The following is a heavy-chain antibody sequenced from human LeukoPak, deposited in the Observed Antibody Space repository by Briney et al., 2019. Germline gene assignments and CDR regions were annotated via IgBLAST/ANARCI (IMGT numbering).Heavy chain of an antibody. V-gene: IGHV3-53*01. CDR2: IYSGGST. CDR1: GFTVSSNY. J-gene: IGHJ4*02. Sequence: TGGSLRLSCAASGFTVSSNYMSWVRQAPGEGLEWVSVIYSGGSTYYADSVKGRFTISRDNSKNTLYLQMNSLRAEDTAVYYCANHYYDSSGNFDYWGQGTPVTVSS. CDR3: ANHYYDSSGNFDY. D-gene: IGHD3-22*01.